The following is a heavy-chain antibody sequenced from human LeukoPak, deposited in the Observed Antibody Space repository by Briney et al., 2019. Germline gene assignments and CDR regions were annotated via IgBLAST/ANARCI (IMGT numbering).Heavy chain of an antibody. Sequence: ASVKVSCKVSGYSLTELSMHWVRQAPGKGVEWMGGFNPEDGKTIYAQKFQGRVTMTEDTSTDTAYMELSSLRSEETAVYYCATRPYDNSGYYYYYFDYWGQGTLVTVSS. V-gene: IGHV1-24*01. D-gene: IGHD3-22*01. J-gene: IGHJ4*02. CDR2: FNPEDGKT. CDR3: ATRPYDNSGYYYYYFDY. CDR1: GYSLTELS.